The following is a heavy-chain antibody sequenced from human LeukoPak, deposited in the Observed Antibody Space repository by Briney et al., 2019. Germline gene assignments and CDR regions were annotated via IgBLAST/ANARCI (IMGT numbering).Heavy chain of an antibody. J-gene: IGHJ5*02. CDR1: GFTFNRHG. CDR3: ARDGKNYDKSLGPFDP. CDR2: IDVSGRMT. V-gene: IGHV3-23*01. Sequence: GGSLRLSCAASGFTFNRHGMSWVRQAPGKGLEWVSGIDVSGRMTYYADSVKGRFTISRDNSKNMVYLQMNSLRAGDMAVYYCARDGKNYDKSLGPFDPWGQGTLVTVSS. D-gene: IGHD3-9*01.